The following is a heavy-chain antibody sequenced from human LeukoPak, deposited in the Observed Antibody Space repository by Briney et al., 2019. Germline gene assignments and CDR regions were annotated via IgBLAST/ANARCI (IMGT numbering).Heavy chain of an antibody. V-gene: IGHV3-21*01. CDR2: ISSSSSYI. CDR1: GFTFSSYS. Sequence: GGSLRLSCAASGFTFSSYSMNWVRQAPGKGLEWVSSISSSSSYIYYAVSVKGRFTISRDNAKNSLYLQMNSLRAEDTAVYYCARQADAFDIWGQGTMVTVSS. CDR3: ARQADAFDI. J-gene: IGHJ3*02.